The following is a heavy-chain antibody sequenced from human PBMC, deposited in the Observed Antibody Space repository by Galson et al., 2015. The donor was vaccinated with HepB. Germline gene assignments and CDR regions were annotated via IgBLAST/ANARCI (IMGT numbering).Heavy chain of an antibody. V-gene: IGHV5-51*03. CDR3: AGSLTGGRVATNYFDY. CDR2: IYPGDSDT. Sequence: QSGAEVKKPGESLKISCNGSGYSFTSYWIGWVRQMPGKGLEWMGIIYPGDSDTRYSPSFQGQVTISADKSISTAYLQWSSLKASDTAMYYCAGSLTGGRVATNYFDYWGQGTLVTVSS. D-gene: IGHD7-27*01. J-gene: IGHJ4*02. CDR1: GYSFTSYW.